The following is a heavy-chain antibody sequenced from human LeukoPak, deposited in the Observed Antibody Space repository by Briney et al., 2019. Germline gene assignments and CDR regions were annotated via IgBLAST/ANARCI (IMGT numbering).Heavy chain of an antibody. V-gene: IGHV3-7*04. CDR1: GFTFSSYW. D-gene: IGHD3-10*01. Sequence: PGGSLRLSCVASGFTFSSYWMSWVRQAPGKGLEWVANIKDDGSAKYYVDSVKGRFTISRDNAKNSLFLQMNSLRAEDTAVYYCARARGFDYWGQGTLVTVSS. J-gene: IGHJ4*02. CDR3: ARARGFDY. CDR2: IKDDGSAK.